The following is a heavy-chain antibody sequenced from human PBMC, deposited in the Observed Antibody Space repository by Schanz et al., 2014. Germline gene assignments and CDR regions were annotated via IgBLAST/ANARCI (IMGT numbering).Heavy chain of an antibody. Sequence: EVQLVESGGGLVQPGGSLRLSCAASGFTFSSYSMNWVRQAPGRGLEWVSIISGSGGNTYYADAVRGRFTISRDNSKTTVYLQMNSLRAEDTAVYYCAKGRFGELSAFDIWGQGTRVTVSS. CDR3: AKGRFGELSAFDI. CDR2: ISGSGGNT. CDR1: GFTFSSYS. D-gene: IGHD3-10*01. J-gene: IGHJ3*02. V-gene: IGHV3-23*04.